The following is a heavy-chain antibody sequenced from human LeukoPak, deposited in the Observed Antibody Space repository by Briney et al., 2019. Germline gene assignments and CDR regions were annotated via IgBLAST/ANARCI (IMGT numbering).Heavy chain of an antibody. Sequence: ESSETLSLTCTVSGDSISSYYWSWIRQPPGKGLEWIGYIYYSGSTNYNPSLKSRVTISVGTSKNQFSLKLISVTAADTAVYYCARDNYYGSGSFDYWGQGTLVTVSS. J-gene: IGHJ4*02. CDR2: IYYSGST. CDR3: ARDNYYGSGSFDY. V-gene: IGHV4-59*01. D-gene: IGHD3-10*01. CDR1: GDSISSYY.